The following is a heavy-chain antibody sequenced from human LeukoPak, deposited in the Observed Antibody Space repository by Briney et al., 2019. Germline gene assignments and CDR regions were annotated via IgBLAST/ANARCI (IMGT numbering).Heavy chain of an antibody. V-gene: IGHV3-30*02. CDR1: GFTFSSYG. CDR2: IRYDGSNK. D-gene: IGHD3-3*01. Sequence: GGSLGLSCAASGFTFSSYGMHWVRQAPGKGLEWVAFIRYDGSNKYYADSVKGRFTISRDNSKNTLYLQMNSLKAEDTAVYYCSTETYYDFWSGYYTQGFFDYWGQGTLVTVSS. CDR3: STETYYDFWSGYYTQGFFDY. J-gene: IGHJ4*02.